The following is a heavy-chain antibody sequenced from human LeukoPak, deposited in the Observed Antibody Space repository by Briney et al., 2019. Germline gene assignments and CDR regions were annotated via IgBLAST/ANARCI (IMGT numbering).Heavy chain of an antibody. CDR2: IYYSGST. D-gene: IGHD3-3*01. CDR1: GGSLSSYY. CDR3: ARLRGDYDFWSGDSYNWFDP. J-gene: IGHJ5*02. Sequence: SETLSLTCTVSGGSLSSYYWSWIRQPPGKGLEWIGYIYYSGSTNYNPSLKSRVTISVDTSKNQFSLKLSSVTAADTAVYYCARLRGDYDFWSGDSYNWFDPWGQGTLVTVSS. V-gene: IGHV4-59*08.